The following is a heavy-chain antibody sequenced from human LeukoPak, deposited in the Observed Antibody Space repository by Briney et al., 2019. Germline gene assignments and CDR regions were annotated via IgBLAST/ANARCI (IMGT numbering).Heavy chain of an antibody. Sequence: ASVKVSCKASGYTFTSYAMNWVRQTPGQGLEWMGWINTNLGNPTYAQGFTGRFVFSLDTSVSTAYLQISSLKAEDTAIYYCARESPERNFDYWGQGTLVTVSS. CDR1: GYTFTSYA. CDR3: ARESPERNFDY. V-gene: IGHV7-4-1*02. D-gene: IGHD1-1*01. CDR2: INTNLGNP. J-gene: IGHJ4*02.